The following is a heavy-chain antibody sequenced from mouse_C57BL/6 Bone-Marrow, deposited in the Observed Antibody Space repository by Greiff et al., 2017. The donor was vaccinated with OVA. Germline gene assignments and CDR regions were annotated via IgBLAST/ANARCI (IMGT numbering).Heavy chain of an antibody. CDR1: GYTFTSYW. J-gene: IGHJ1*03. CDR2: IDPSDSYT. CDR3: ARCPYYYGSSPWYFDV. V-gene: IGHV1-69*01. Sequence: QVQLQQSGAELVMPGASVKLSCKASGYTFTSYWMHWVKQRPGQGLEWIGEIDPSDSYTNYNQKFKGKSTLTVDKSSSTAYMQLSSLTSEDSAVYYCARCPYYYGSSPWYFDVWGTGTTVTVSS. D-gene: IGHD1-1*01.